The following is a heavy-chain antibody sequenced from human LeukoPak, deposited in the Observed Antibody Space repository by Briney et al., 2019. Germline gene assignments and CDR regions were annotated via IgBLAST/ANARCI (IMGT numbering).Heavy chain of an antibody. V-gene: IGHV4-59*01. CDR2: IYYSGST. D-gene: IGHD3-16*01. J-gene: IGHJ5*02. Sequence: SETLSLTCTVSGGSISSYYWSWIRQPPGKGLEWIGYIYYSGSTNYNPSLKSRVTISVDTSKNQFSLKLSSVTAADTAVYYCARDVYDYALSGDNWFDPWGQGTLVTVSS. CDR3: ARDVYDYALSGDNWFDP. CDR1: GGSISSYY.